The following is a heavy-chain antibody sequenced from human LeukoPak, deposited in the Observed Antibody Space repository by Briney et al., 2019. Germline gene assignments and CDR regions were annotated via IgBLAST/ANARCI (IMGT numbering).Heavy chain of an antibody. Sequence: RGESLKISCKGSGYSFTSYWIGWVRQMPGKGLEWMGIIYPGDSDTRYSSSFQGQVTISADKSISTAYLQWSSLKAADTAMYYCARFGYDILTELYYYYYMDVWGKGTTVTVSS. D-gene: IGHD3-9*01. J-gene: IGHJ6*03. V-gene: IGHV5-51*01. CDR2: IYPGDSDT. CDR1: GYSFTSYW. CDR3: ARFGYDILTELYYYYYMDV.